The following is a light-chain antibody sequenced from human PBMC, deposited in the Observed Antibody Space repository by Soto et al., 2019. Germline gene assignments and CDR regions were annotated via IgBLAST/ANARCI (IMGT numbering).Light chain of an antibody. J-gene: IGLJ2*01. V-gene: IGLV1-40*01. CDR1: RSNIGAGYA. CDR2: DNT. CDR3: QSYDTSLSASV. Sequence: QPVLTQPPSVSGAPGQRVTTSCTGSRSNIGAGYAVHWYQQLPGTAPKLLIYDNTNRPSGVPDRFSASESGTSASLAITGLQSEDEADYYCQSYDTSLSASVFGGGTKLTVL.